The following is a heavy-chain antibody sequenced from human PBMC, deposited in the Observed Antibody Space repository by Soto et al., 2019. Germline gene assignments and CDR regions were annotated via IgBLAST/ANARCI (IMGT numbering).Heavy chain of an antibody. CDR2: ISGSGGST. V-gene: IGHV3-23*01. CDR1: GFTFSSYA. Sequence: GGSLRLSCAASGFTFSSYAMSWVRQAPGKGLEWVSAISGSGGSTYYADSAKGRFTVSRDNSKNTLYLQMNSLRAEDTAVYYCAKVQWLRWVGWFDPWGQGTLVTVSS. J-gene: IGHJ5*02. CDR3: AKVQWLRWVGWFDP. D-gene: IGHD5-12*01.